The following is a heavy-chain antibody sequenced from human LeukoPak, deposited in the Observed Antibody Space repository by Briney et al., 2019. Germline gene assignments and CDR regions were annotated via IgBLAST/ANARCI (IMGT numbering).Heavy chain of an antibody. Sequence: GGSLRLSCAASGFTFSSYWMSWVRLAPGKGLEWVANIKQDGSEKYYVDSVKGRFTISRDNAKNSLYLQMNSLRAEDTAVYYCARDAHNDFWSGSESNFDYWGQGTLVTVSS. CDR2: IKQDGSEK. D-gene: IGHD3-3*01. J-gene: IGHJ4*02. CDR1: GFTFSSYW. V-gene: IGHV3-7*01. CDR3: ARDAHNDFWSGSESNFDY.